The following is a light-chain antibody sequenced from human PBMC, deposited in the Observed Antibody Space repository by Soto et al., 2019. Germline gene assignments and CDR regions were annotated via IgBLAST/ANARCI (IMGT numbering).Light chain of an antibody. CDR3: QQYNSYSQT. CDR1: QSISSW. Sequence: DIQMTQSPSTLSASVGDRVTITCRASQSISSWLAWYQQKPGKAPKLLIYKASSLESGVPSRFSGRGSGTEFTLTISSLQPDDFATYYCQQYNSYSQTFGQGTKWIS. J-gene: IGKJ1*01. V-gene: IGKV1-5*03. CDR2: KAS.